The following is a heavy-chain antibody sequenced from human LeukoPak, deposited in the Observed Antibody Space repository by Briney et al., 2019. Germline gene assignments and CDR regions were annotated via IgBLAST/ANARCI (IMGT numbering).Heavy chain of an antibody. V-gene: IGHV3-23*01. Sequence: GGSLRLSCAASGFTFSSHAMSWVRQSPGKGLEWVSAISGSGGSTYYADSVKGRFTISRDNSKNTLYLQMNSLRAEDTAVYYCAKDRGREVPYYFDYWGQGTLVTVSS. J-gene: IGHJ4*02. D-gene: IGHD3-16*02. CDR3: AKDRGREVPYYFDY. CDR1: GFTFSSHA. CDR2: ISGSGGST.